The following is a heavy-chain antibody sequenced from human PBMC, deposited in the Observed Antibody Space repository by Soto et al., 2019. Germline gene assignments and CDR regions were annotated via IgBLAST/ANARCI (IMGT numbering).Heavy chain of an antibody. CDR3: ARDYAPVTTSDYYYGMDV. J-gene: IGHJ6*02. Sequence: ASVKVSCKASGYTFTSYGISWVRQAPGQGLEWMGWISAYNGNTNYAQKLQGRVTMTTDTSTSTAYMELRSLRSDDTAVYYCARDYAPVTTSDYYYGMDVWGQGTSVTVSS. CDR1: GYTFTSYG. D-gene: IGHD4-4*01. V-gene: IGHV1-18*01. CDR2: ISAYNGNT.